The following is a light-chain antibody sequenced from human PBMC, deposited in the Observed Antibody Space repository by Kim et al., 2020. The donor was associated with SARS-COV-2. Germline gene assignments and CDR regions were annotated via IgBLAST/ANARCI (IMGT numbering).Light chain of an antibody. CDR3: QQYNTWPWT. V-gene: IGKV3-15*01. Sequence: EIVMTQSPATLSVSPGERATLSCRASQSVSSNLSWYQQKPGQAPRLLIDVASTRATGIPSRFSGSWSGKEFTLTITSLQSEDFAVYSCQQYNTWPWTFGQGTKVDIK. J-gene: IGKJ1*01. CDR2: VAS. CDR1: QSVSSN.